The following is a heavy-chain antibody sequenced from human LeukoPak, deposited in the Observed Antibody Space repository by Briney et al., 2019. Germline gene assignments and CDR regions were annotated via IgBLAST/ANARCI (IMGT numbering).Heavy chain of an antibody. CDR2: IYPGDSRI. CDR1: GYSFTSYW. J-gene: IGHJ5*02. D-gene: IGHD6-13*01. Sequence: GESLKISCQGFGYSFTSYWIDWVRQMPGKGMEWMGVIYPGDSRIRYNPSFQGQVTISIDKSIRTAYLQWVTLKASDTAMYYCACRDLTSTWCLPWGQGTLVTVSS. CDR3: ACRDLTSTWCLP. V-gene: IGHV5-51*01.